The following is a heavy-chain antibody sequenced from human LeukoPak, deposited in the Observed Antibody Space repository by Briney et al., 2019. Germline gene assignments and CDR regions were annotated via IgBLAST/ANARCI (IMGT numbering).Heavy chain of an antibody. CDR1: GCTFSDYY. J-gene: IGHJ4*02. Sequence: GGSLRLSCAASGCTFSDYYMSWIRQAPGKGLEWVSYISSSSSYTNYADSVKGRFTISRDNAKNSLYLQMNSLRAEDTAVYYCARGMTTVTSGFDYWGQGTLVTVSS. D-gene: IGHD4-17*01. V-gene: IGHV3-11*06. CDR3: ARGMTTVTSGFDY. CDR2: ISSSSSYT.